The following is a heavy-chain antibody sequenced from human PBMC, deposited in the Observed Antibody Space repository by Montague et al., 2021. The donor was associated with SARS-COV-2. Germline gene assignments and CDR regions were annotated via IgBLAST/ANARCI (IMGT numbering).Heavy chain of an antibody. Sequence: SETLSLTCTVSGFSIGSGDYWGWIRQPPGKGLEWLGGIYHSGTTXXNPXXXSRLTMSIDTSTNQFSLRLTSVTAADTAVFFCVREYAGGVRNVFDSWGQGTTVTVSS. CDR1: GFSIGSGDY. V-gene: IGHV4-38-2*02. D-gene: IGHD3-10*01. CDR2: IYHSGTT. J-gene: IGHJ3*02. CDR3: VREYAGGVRNVFDS.